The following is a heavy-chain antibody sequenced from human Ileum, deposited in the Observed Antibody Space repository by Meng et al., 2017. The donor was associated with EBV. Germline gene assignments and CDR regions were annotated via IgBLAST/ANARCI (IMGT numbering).Heavy chain of an antibody. V-gene: IGHV4-4*02. CDR2: IFHVGTG. D-gene: IGHD1-26*01. J-gene: IGHJ4*02. CDR1: GYSISSHSW. CDR3: AARVGGSYSGFDL. Sequence: QVQLSEPGPGSVKPSGTLSLTCAVSGYSISSHSWWGWVRQPPTKGPEWIGEIFHVGTGNYNPSLKSRVTISMDTSKNQISLGLTSVTAADTAVYYCAARVGGSYSGFDLWGQGTLVTVSS.